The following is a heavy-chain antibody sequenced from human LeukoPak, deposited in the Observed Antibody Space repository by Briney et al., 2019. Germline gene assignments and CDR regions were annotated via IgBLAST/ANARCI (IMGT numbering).Heavy chain of an antibody. Sequence: GGSLRLSCAASGFTFDDYVMHWVRQAPGKGLEWVSFISGDGGATYYADSAKGRFTISRDNGRKSLYLQMDSLRTEDTALYYCAKGGYTYGGGLFDYWGQGTLVTVSS. CDR2: ISGDGGAT. J-gene: IGHJ4*02. D-gene: IGHD5-18*01. CDR1: GFTFDDYV. V-gene: IGHV3-43*02. CDR3: AKGGYTYGGGLFDY.